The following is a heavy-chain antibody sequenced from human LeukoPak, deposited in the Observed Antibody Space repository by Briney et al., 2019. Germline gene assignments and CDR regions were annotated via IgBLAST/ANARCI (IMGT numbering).Heavy chain of an antibody. J-gene: IGHJ4*02. V-gene: IGHV1-18*01. CDR3: ARDPSNTSGNFPYFDY. D-gene: IGHD3-22*01. CDR2: ISAYNGDT. CDR1: GYTFTRHG. Sequence: ASVKVSCKASGYTFTRHGVSWVRQAPAQGLEWMGWISAYNGDTKYAQNFQGRVTITTDTSTTTAYMELRSLRSDDTAVYYCARDPSNTSGNFPYFDYWGQGTLVTVSS.